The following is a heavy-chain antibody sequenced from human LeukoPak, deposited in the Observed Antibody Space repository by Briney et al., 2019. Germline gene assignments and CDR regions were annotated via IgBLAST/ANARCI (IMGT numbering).Heavy chain of an antibody. CDR1: GYTFTSYG. V-gene: IGHV1-18*01. CDR3: ARSYCSSTSCYISDY. J-gene: IGHJ4*02. D-gene: IGHD2-2*02. CDR2: ISAYNGNT. Sequence: ASVKVSCKASGYTFTSYGISWVRQAPGQGLEWMGWISAYNGNTNYAQKLQGRVTMTTDTSTSTAYMELRSLRPDDTAVYYCARSYCSSTSCYISDYWGQGTLVTVSS.